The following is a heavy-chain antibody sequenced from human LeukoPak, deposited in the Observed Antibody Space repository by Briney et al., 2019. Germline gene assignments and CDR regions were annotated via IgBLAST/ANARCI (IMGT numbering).Heavy chain of an antibody. V-gene: IGHV3-21*01. Sequence: GGSLILSCAASRLTFSSNSINWVRQAPGKGLEWVSSISSSSSYIYYADSVKGRFTISRDNAKNSLFLQMNSLRAEDTAVYYCASEQVYDSSGYYYEPGYFDSWGQGTLVTVSS. CDR1: RLTFSSNS. CDR2: ISSSSSYI. J-gene: IGHJ4*02. D-gene: IGHD3-22*01. CDR3: ASEQVYDSSGYYYEPGYFDS.